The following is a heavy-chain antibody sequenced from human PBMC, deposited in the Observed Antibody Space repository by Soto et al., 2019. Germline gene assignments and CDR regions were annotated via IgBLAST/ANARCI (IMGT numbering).Heavy chain of an antibody. V-gene: IGHV3-9*01. CDR2: ISWNGRNI. D-gene: IGHD1-7*01. Sequence: ELHLVESGGDSVQTGRSLRLSCVGSAVSGLTFDDFAMHWVRQGPGRGLEWVSGISWNGRNIAYSDSVKGRFTISRDNAKSSLYLQMSSLRPDETALYDWVQAQNWDCGDVHFESWGQGTRVTVSS. CDR3: VQAQNWDCGDVHFES. J-gene: IGHJ4*02. CDR1: GLTFDDFA.